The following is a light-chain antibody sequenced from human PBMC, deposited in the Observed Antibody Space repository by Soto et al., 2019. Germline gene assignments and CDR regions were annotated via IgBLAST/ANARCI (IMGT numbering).Light chain of an antibody. J-gene: IGKJ2*01. CDR3: QHYGT. CDR1: QSVSSSY. V-gene: IGKV3-20*01. Sequence: DIVLTQSPGTLSLSPGERATLSCRASQSVSSSYLARYQQKPDQAPRLLIYGVSSRATGVPDRFSGSGSGTDFTLTISRLEPEDFAMYYCQHYGTFGQGTRLEIK. CDR2: GVS.